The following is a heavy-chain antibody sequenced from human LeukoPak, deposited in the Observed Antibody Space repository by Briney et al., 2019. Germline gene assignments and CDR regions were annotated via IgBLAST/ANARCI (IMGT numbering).Heavy chain of an antibody. CDR3: ARLNQDSSGYYYRGGWFNP. D-gene: IGHD3-22*01. V-gene: IGHV1-69*04. CDR2: IIPILGIA. J-gene: IGHJ5*02. Sequence: SVKASCKASGGTFSSYAISWVRQAPGQGLEWMGRIIPILGIANYAQKFQGRVTITADKSTSTAYMELSSLRSEDTAVYYCARLNQDSSGYYYRGGWFNPWGQGTLVTVSS. CDR1: GGTFSSYA.